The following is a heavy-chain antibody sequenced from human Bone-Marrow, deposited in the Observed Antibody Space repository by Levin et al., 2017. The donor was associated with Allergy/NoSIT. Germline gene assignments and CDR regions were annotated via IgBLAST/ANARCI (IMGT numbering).Heavy chain of an antibody. V-gene: IGHV3-7*01. CDR2: IKYDGGEK. CDR1: VFTFDAYW. J-gene: IGHJ3*02. CDR3: ARIYDSTGYYSGVGAFDI. D-gene: IGHD3-22*01. Sequence: GESLKISCAASVFTFDAYWMTWVRQAPGKGLEWVAKIKYDGGEKKLVNSVKGRFTIARDNAKNLLFLQMNSLRADDTGVYYCARIYDSTGYYSGVGAFDIWGQGTKVTVSS.